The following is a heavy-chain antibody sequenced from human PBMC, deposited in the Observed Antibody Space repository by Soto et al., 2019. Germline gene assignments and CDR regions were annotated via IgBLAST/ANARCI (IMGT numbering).Heavy chain of an antibody. D-gene: IGHD3-3*01. CDR1: GFTFNSYG. J-gene: IGHJ6*01. CDR3: AKDSNDFWSGYLGGMDV. V-gene: IGHV3-30*18. Sequence: SGGSLRLSCAASGFTFNSYGMYWVRQAPGRGLEWVAVISYDGSNKYYADSVKGRFTISRDNSKNTLYLQMNSLRTEDTAVYYCAKDSNDFWSGYLGGMDVWGQGTTVTVPS. CDR2: ISYDGSNK.